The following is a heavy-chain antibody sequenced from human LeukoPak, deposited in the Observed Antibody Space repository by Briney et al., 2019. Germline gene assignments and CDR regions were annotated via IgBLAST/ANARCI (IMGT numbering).Heavy chain of an antibody. D-gene: IGHD6-13*01. CDR1: GYTFTSYD. CDR2: MNPNSGNT. J-gene: IGHJ6*03. CDR3: ARVWLAAGGSYYYYYYMDV. Sequence: ASVKVSCKASGYTFTSYDINWVRQAPRQGLEWMGWMNPNSGNTHYAQKFQGRVTITRNTSISTAYMELSSLGSEDTAVYYCARVWLAAGGSYYYYYYMDVWGKGTTVSVSS. V-gene: IGHV1-8*03.